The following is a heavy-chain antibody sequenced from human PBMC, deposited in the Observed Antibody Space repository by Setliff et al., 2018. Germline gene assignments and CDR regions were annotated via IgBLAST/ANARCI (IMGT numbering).Heavy chain of an antibody. CDR1: GGSISSGDYY. V-gene: IGHV4-30-4*08. CDR2: IYYSGST. CDR3: ARGRSLLWFGDPGIDY. Sequence: KPSETLSLTCTVSGGSISSGDYYWSWIRQPPGKGLEWIGYIYYSGSTYYNPSLKSRVTISVDTSKNQFSLKLSSVTAADTAVYYCARGRSLLWFGDPGIDYWGQGTQVTVSS. J-gene: IGHJ4*02. D-gene: IGHD3-10*01.